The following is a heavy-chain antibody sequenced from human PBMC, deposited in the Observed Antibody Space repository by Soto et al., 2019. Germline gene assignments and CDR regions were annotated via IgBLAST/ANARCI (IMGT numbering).Heavy chain of an antibody. CDR2: VSYDGSTE. V-gene: IGHV3-30*18. CDR3: AKDPDRYYYVWGTYRYLDH. J-gene: IGHJ4*02. Sequence: PEGSVRLSCSASGFTFSNYGMHWLRQAPGKGLEWVAFVSYDGSTESYADSVKGRFTISRDNPKNTLYLQMNSLRAEDTAVYYCAKDPDRYYYVWGTYRYLDHCGQGLRVTVS. CDR1: GFTFSNYG. D-gene: IGHD3-16*02.